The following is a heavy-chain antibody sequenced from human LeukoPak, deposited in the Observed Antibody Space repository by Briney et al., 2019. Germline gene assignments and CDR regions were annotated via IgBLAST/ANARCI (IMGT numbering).Heavy chain of an antibody. D-gene: IGHD3-9*01. J-gene: IGHJ4*02. CDR1: GYTFTSYY. CDR3: ARRYYDILTGYAPIDY. Sequence: ASVKVSCKASGYTFTSYYMHWVRQAPGQGLEWMGIINPSGGSTSYAQKFQGRVTMTRDTSTSTVYMELSSLRSEDTAVYYCARRYYDILTGYAPIDYWGQGTLVTVSS. V-gene: IGHV1-46*01. CDR2: INPSGGST.